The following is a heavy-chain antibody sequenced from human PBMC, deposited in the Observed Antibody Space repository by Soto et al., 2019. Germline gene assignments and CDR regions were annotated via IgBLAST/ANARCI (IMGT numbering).Heavy chain of an antibody. CDR1: GGTFSSYA. Sequence: QVQLVQSGAEVKKPGSSVKVSCKASGGTFSSYAISWVRQAPGQGLEWMGGILPISGTANYAQKFQGRVTITAAESTSTAYMELSSLRSEDTAVYYCARSQGSSTSLEIYYYYYYGMDVWCQGTTVTVSS. J-gene: IGHJ6*02. CDR3: ARSQGSSTSLEIYYYYYYGMDV. D-gene: IGHD2-2*01. CDR2: ILPISGTA. V-gene: IGHV1-69*01.